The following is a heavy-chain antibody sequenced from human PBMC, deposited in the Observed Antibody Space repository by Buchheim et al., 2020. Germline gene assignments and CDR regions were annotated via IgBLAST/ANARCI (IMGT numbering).Heavy chain of an antibody. J-gene: IGHJ4*02. Sequence: QVQLQESGPGLVKPSQTLSLTCTATGGSTRSSGYYWSWIRQHPGKGLEWIGYIYYSGTTYYNPSLKSRVTISIDTSKNQFSLKVTSVTAADTAVYYCASSEDFGDYVFDYWGQGTL. D-gene: IGHD3-16*01. CDR1: GGSTRSSGYY. CDR2: IYYSGTT. CDR3: ASSEDFGDYVFDY. V-gene: IGHV4-31*03.